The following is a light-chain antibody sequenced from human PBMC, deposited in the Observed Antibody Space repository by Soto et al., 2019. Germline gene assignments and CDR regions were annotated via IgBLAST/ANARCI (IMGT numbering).Light chain of an antibody. CDR2: DAS. V-gene: IGKV3-20*01. CDR1: QSVSSSY. J-gene: IGKJ3*01. Sequence: IVLTQSPGTLSLSPGERATLSCRACQSVSSSYLAWYQQKPGQAPRLLIYDASSRAPGIPDRFSGSGSGTDFTLTISRLEPEDFAVYYCHQYGNSRFTFGPGTKVDF. CDR3: HQYGNSRFT.